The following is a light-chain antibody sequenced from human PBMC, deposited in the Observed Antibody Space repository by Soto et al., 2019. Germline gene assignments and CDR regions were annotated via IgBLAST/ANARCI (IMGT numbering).Light chain of an antibody. CDR1: QSISNY. Sequence: DIQMTQSPSSLSASIGDRVTITCRASQSISNYLNWYQLKPGKAPKLLIYAASTLQSGVPSRFSGSGSGTTFTLTISSLQPEDFATYCCQHSYNTPWTFGQGTKVEIK. CDR2: AAS. V-gene: IGKV1-39*01. CDR3: QHSYNTPWT. J-gene: IGKJ1*01.